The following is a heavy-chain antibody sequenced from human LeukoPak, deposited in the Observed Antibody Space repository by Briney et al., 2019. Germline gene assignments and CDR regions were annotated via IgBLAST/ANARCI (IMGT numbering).Heavy chain of an antibody. D-gene: IGHD3-10*01. CDR3: AKDYYVSGRYPSGAFDI. J-gene: IGHJ3*02. Sequence: SGGSRRLSGAASGLTFSRSALSWVRQAPGKGLEWVSAIIGSGGRTYYADSVKGRFTISRDNSKNTLYLQMNSLRAEDTAVYYCAKDYYVSGRYPSGAFDICGPGTMVTVSS. CDR2: IIGSGGRT. V-gene: IGHV3-23*01. CDR1: GLTFSRSA.